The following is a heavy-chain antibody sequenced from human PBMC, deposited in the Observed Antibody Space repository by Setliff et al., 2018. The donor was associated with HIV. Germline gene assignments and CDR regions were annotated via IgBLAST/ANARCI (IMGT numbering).Heavy chain of an antibody. CDR1: GYTFTSYG. D-gene: IGHD3-3*01. Sequence: RASVKVSCKASGYTFTSYGISWVRQAPGQGLEWMGWISGDNGKTNYEQKFQGRVTMTTDTSTSTAYMELRSLRSDDTAVYYCARQGHKFLEWFPPRGPMDVWGKGTTVTVSS. CDR2: ISGDNGKT. J-gene: IGHJ6*04. CDR3: ARQGHKFLEWFPPRGPMDV. V-gene: IGHV1-18*01.